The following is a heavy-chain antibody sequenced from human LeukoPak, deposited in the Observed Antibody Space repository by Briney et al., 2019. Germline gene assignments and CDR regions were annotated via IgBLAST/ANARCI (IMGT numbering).Heavy chain of an antibody. D-gene: IGHD3-10*01. Sequence: PSETLSLTCTVSGGSISSYYWSWIRQPAGKGLEWIGYIYYSGSTNYNPSLKSRVTISVDTSKNQFSLKLSSVTAADTAVYYCARDRSYYYGPGGYFDYWGQGTLVTVSS. CDR1: GGSISSYY. J-gene: IGHJ4*02. V-gene: IGHV4-59*01. CDR3: ARDRSYYYGPGGYFDY. CDR2: IYYSGST.